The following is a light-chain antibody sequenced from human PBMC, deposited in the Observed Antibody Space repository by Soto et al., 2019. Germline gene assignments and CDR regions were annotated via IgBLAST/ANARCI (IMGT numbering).Light chain of an antibody. CDR1: SRDVGSNNL. J-gene: IGLJ1*01. CDR2: EGT. CDR3: CSFAGSSTYV. V-gene: IGLV2-23*01. Sequence: QSVLTQPASVSGSPGQSITISCTGTSRDVGSNNLVSWYQQHPGNAPKLIIYEGTKRPSGVSYRFSGSKSGNTASLTISGLQEEDEGDYHCCSFAGSSTYVFGTGTKVTVL.